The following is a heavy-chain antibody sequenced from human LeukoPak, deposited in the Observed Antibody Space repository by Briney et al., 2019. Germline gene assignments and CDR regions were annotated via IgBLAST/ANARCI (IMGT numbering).Heavy chain of an antibody. V-gene: IGHV3-30*02. CDR3: AKDPAAMENYFDY. CDR2: IRYDGIVK. Sequence: GGSLRLSCAASGFTVSSNYMSWVRQAPGKGLEWVAFIRYDGIVKYYADSVEGRFTISRDKSKNTLYLQMNSLRAEDTAVYYCAKDPAAMENYFDYWGQGTLVTVSS. D-gene: IGHD2-2*01. CDR1: GFTVSSNY. J-gene: IGHJ4*02.